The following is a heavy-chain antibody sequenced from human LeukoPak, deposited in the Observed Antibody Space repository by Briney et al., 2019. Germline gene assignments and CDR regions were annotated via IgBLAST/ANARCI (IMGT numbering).Heavy chain of an antibody. CDR3: ARDSYYDTSGYFNDTFDM. J-gene: IGHJ3*02. CDR2: ISDSGDS. D-gene: IGHD3-22*01. CDR1: GVSISSYY. V-gene: IGHV4-59*13. Sequence: SETLSLTCTVSGVSISSYYWSWIRQPPGKGLELIGHISDSGDSNYNSSLKSRVTISVDTSKKQFSLKLSSVTTADTAVYYCARDSYYDTSGYFNDTFDMWGQGTLVTVSS.